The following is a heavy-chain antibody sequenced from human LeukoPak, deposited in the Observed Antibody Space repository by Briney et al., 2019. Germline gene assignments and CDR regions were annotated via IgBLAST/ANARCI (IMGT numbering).Heavy chain of an antibody. V-gene: IGHV1-2*02. J-gene: IGHJ4*02. D-gene: IGHD6-13*01. CDR3: ARSPREYSSSWYLPFVY. Sequence: GASVKVSCKASGYTFTGYYMHWVRQAPGQGLEWMGWINPNSGGTNYAQKFQGRVTMTRDTSISTAYMELSRLRSDDTAVYYCARSPREYSSSWYLPFVYWGQGTLVTVS. CDR2: INPNSGGT. CDR1: GYTFTGYY.